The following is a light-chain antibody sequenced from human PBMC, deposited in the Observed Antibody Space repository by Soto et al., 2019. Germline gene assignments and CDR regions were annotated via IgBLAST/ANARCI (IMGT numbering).Light chain of an antibody. CDR1: RDIDNY. J-gene: IGKJ4*01. CDR2: AAS. Sequence: IQMTQSRSSLSASVGDRVIINGQASRDIDNYFNWYQQKPGKSPTTLIHAASSLPGGVPSRFSGSGSGTDFTLPLSSLQPEDVQTYYCQQSYSLPLAFGGGTQVDI. CDR3: QQSYSLPLA. V-gene: IGKV1-39*01.